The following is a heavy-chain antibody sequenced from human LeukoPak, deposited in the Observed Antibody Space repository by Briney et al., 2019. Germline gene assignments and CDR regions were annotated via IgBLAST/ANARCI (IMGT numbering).Heavy chain of an antibody. CDR2: IYYSGST. Sequence: SGTLSLTYAVSSGSISSRGCWTWVRQSPGKGLEWIGEIYYSGSTNYNPSLKNRVTISLDKSKNQFSLKLASVTAADTAMYYCARNGGHSDFDHWGPGTLVTVSS. CDR1: SGSISSRGC. J-gene: IGHJ4*02. V-gene: IGHV4-4*02. CDR3: ARNGGHSDFDH. D-gene: IGHD4-23*01.